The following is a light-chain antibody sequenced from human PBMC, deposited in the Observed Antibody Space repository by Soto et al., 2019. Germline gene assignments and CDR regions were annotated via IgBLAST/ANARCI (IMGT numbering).Light chain of an antibody. J-gene: IGKJ3*01. CDR2: GPS. CDR3: HLHGGAIT. V-gene: IGKV3-20*01. CDR1: QSVGRSN. Sequence: TLLTPSQYNLTVSQGARATLACRASQSVGRSNVAWYQQKPGQAPRLLVYGPSTRAAGIPDRFSGNGSGTDFTLSISRVESGDFAVYFSHLHGGAITFGPGTKVDIK.